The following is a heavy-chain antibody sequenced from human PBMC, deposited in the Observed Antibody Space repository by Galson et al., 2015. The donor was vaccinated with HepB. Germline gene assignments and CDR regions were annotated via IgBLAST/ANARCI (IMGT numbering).Heavy chain of an antibody. J-gene: IGHJ3*02. V-gene: IGHV1-46*01. CDR1: GYTFTSYY. CDR2: INPSGGST. CDR3: ARDIVVVPAAPEAFDI. D-gene: IGHD2-2*01. Sequence: SVKVSCKASGYTFTSYYVHWVRQAPGQGLEWMGIINPSGGSTSYAQKSQGRVTMTRDTSTSTVYMELSSLRSEDTAVYYCARDIVVVPAAPEAFDIWGQGTMVTVSS.